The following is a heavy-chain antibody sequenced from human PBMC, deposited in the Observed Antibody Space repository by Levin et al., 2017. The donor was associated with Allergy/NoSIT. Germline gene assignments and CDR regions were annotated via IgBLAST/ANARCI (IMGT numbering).Heavy chain of an antibody. CDR1: GFTVSSNY. CDR2: IYSGGST. V-gene: IGHV3-53*01. Sequence: AGGSLRLSCAASGFTVSSNYMSWVRQAPGKGLEWVSVIYSGGSTYYADSVKGRFTISRDNSKNTLYLQMNSLRAEDTAVYYCARESQIGYPHYYMDVWGKGTTVTVSS. J-gene: IGHJ6*03. CDR3: ARESQIGYPHYYMDV. D-gene: IGHD3-22*01.